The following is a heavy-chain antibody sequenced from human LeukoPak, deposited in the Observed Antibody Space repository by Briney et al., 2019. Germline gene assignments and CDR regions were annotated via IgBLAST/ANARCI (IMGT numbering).Heavy chain of an antibody. V-gene: IGHV3-21*01. Sequence: GGSLRLSCAASGFTFSAYTMNWVRQAPGKGLEWGSSISSRGVYIYHAASVKGRFTISRDNAKNSLYLQMHSLSAEDTAVYYRARAGTSSPPYYYYMDVWGKGTTASVSS. CDR2: ISSRGVYI. D-gene: IGHD1-14*01. CDR1: GFTFSAYT. CDR3: ARAGTSSPPYYYYMDV. J-gene: IGHJ6*03.